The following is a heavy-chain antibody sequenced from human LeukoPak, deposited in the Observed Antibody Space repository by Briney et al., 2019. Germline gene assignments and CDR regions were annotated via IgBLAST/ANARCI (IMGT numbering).Heavy chain of an antibody. Sequence: GESLKISCKGFGDTLLKSWIGWVRQVPGKGLEWMGIINPDDSEIRYSPSFQGQVTISVDRSTKTAYLQWRSLEASDTALYYCSRPVMCTTASCSHDSWSQGTLVTVSS. CDR3: SRPVMCTTASCSHDS. J-gene: IGHJ5*01. CDR1: GDTLLKSW. V-gene: IGHV5-51*01. CDR2: INPDDSEI. D-gene: IGHD2-21*01.